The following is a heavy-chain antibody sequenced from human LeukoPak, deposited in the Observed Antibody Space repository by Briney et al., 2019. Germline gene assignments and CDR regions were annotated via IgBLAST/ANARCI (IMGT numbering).Heavy chain of an antibody. J-gene: IGHJ4*02. V-gene: IGHV3-7*03. CDR1: GFTFGNYW. Sequence: QSGGSLRLSCAVSGFTFGNYWMSWVRQTPGQGPEWVANMKRDGSERYYVDSVKGRFTISRDNAKSSLFLEMSSLRVEDTAVYYCARTTSFMFYYWGQGTLVTVSS. CDR3: ARTTSFMFYY. D-gene: IGHD1-1*01. CDR2: MKRDGSER.